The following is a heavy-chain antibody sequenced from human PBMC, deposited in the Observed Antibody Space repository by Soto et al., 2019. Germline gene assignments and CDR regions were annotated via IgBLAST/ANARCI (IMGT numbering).Heavy chain of an antibody. J-gene: IGHJ6*02. Sequence: QVQLQESGPGLVKPSQILSLTCSVSGGSISSGAYYWTWIRQHPGKGLEWIGYIYYSGSTYYNPSLKSRVTISVDTSKNQFSLKLRSVTAADTAVYYCARDGRLVNYYYYGMDVWGQGTTVTVSS. V-gene: IGHV4-31*03. CDR1: GGSISSGAYY. CDR2: IYYSGST. D-gene: IGHD6-13*01. CDR3: ARDGRLVNYYYYGMDV.